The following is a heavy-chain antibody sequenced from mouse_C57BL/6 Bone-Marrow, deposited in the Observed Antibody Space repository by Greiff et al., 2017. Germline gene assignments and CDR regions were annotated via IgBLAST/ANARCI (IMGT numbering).Heavy chain of an antibody. Sequence: VKLMESGPELVKPGASVKISCKASGYAFSSSWMNWVKQRPGKGLEWIGRIYPGDGDTTYNGKFKGKATLTAAKSSSTAYMQLSCLTSKDSAVYFCASYYYGSSNPFDYGGQGTTLTVSS. D-gene: IGHD1-1*01. J-gene: IGHJ2*01. CDR2: IYPGDGDT. CDR3: ASYYYGSSNPFDY. V-gene: IGHV1-82*01. CDR1: GYAFSSSW.